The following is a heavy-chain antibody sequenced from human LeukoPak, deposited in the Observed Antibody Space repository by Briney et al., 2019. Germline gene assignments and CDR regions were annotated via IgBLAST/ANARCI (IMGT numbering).Heavy chain of an antibody. CDR3: ARDDGFRGVDF. CDR2: INRDGSEA. Sequence: RGSLRLSCAASGFSTSWMSWVRRAPGRGLEWVANINRDGSEAYYVDSVKGRFTISRDNAKNSLYLQMDSLRADDTAVYYCARDDGFRGVDFWGPGTLVSVSS. CDR1: GFSTSW. V-gene: IGHV3-7*01. J-gene: IGHJ4*02. D-gene: IGHD4-17*01.